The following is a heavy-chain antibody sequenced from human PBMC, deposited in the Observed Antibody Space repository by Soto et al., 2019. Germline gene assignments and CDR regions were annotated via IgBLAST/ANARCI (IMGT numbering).Heavy chain of an antibody. CDR2: IIPILGIA. CDR1: GGTFSSYT. J-gene: IGHJ1*01. D-gene: IGHD2-15*01. Sequence: QVQLVQSGAEVKKPGSSVKVSCKASGGTFSSYTISWVRQAPGQGLEWMGRIIPILGIANYAQKFQGRVTITADKSTSTDYMELSSLRSEDTAVYYCAGVGCSGGSCYEVQHWGQGTLVSVSS. CDR3: AGVGCSGGSCYEVQH. V-gene: IGHV1-69*02.